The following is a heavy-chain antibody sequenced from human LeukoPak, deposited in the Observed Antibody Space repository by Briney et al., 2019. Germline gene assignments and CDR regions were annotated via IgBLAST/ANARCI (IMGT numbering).Heavy chain of an antibody. V-gene: IGHV3-7*03. D-gene: IGHD1-26*01. CDR3: ASGGIYYGAAFDF. Sequence: GGSLRLSCAASGFTFSTYWMSWVRQAPGKGLEWVANIKQDGSEKYYVDSVKGRFTISRDNAKNSLYLQMNSLRAEDTALYYCASGGIYYGAAFDFWGQGSLVTVSS. CDR1: GFTFSTYW. J-gene: IGHJ4*02. CDR2: IKQDGSEK.